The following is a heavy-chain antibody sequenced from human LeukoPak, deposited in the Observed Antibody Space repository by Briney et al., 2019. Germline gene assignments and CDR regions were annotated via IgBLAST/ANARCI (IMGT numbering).Heavy chain of an antibody. CDR2: IYTSGST. V-gene: IGHV4-61*02. J-gene: IGHJ4*02. CDR3: ARGGLQVDY. CDR1: GGSISSGSYY. Sequence: SETLSLTCTVSGGSISSGSYYWSWIRQPAGKGLEWIGRIYTSGSTNYNPSLKSRVTISVDTSKNQFSLKLSSVTAADTAVYYCARGGLQVDYWGQGTLVTVSS. D-gene: IGHD3/OR15-3a*01.